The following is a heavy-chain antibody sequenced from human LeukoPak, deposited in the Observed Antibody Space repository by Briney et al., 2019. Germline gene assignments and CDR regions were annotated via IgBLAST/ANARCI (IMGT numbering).Heavy chain of an antibody. J-gene: IGHJ5*01. D-gene: IGHD6-19*01. V-gene: IGHV3-23*01. CDR3: ARLSSGWYDS. CDR2: ISGSGGTT. Sequence: GGSLRLSCAAPGFTFSSHAMSWVRQAPGKGLEWVSLISGSGGTTYYADSVKGRFTISRDNSKNTLSLQMNSLRVEDTAIYYCARLSSGWYDSWGQGTLVTVSS. CDR1: GFTFSSHA.